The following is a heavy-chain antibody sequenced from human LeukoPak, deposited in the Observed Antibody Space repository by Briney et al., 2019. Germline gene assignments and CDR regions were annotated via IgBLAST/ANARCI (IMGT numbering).Heavy chain of an antibody. V-gene: IGHV3-53*01. CDR2: IYVGGSR. J-gene: IGHJ4*02. D-gene: IGHD3-22*01. CDR3: ARDLDSGITMIV. CDR1: GFTVSSNY. Sequence: GGSLRLSCAASGFTVSSNYMSWVRQAPGKGLEWVSVIYVGGSRYYSDSVKGRFTISRDNSKNTLYLQMNSPRAEDTAMYFCARDLDSGITMIVWGQGTLVTVSS.